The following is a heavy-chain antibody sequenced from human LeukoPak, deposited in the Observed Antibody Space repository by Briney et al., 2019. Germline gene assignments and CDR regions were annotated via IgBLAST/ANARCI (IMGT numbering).Heavy chain of an antibody. J-gene: IGHJ3*02. V-gene: IGHV4-59*08. D-gene: IGHD3-9*01. CDR1: VGSLSSYY. CDR2: IYNSGST. CDR3: ARRNILTEGEAFDI. Sequence: PSETLSLTCAVSVGSLSSYYWTWIRQPPGKGLEWIGYIYNSGSTNYNPSLRSRVAISVDASKNQFSLKLNSVTAADTAVYYCARRNILTEGEAFDIWGQGTLVTVSS.